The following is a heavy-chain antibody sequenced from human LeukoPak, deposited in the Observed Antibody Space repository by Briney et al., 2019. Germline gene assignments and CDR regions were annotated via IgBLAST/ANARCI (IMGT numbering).Heavy chain of an antibody. CDR1: GYTFTGYY. D-gene: IGHD3-10*01. J-gene: IGHJ4*02. CDR2: INPNSGDT. Sequence: ASVKVSCKASGYTFTGYYMHWVRQAPGQGLEWMGWINPNSGDTNYAQKFQGRVTMTRDTSISTAYMELSRLRSDDTAVYYCARDGPGSPGSAWSHYFDYWGQGILVTVSS. V-gene: IGHV1-2*02. CDR3: ARDGPGSPGSAWSHYFDY.